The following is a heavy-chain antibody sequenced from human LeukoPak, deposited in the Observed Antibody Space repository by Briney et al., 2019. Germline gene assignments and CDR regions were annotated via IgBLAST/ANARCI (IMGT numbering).Heavy chain of an antibody. CDR2: INHSGST. Sequence: SETLSLTCAVYGGSFSGYYWSWIRQPPGKGLEWIGEINHSGSTNYNPSLKSRVTISVDTSKNQFSLKLSSVTAADTAVYYCASDMITFGGVIGYWGRGTLVTVSS. D-gene: IGHD3-16*02. V-gene: IGHV4-34*01. CDR3: ASDMITFGGVIGY. CDR1: GGSFSGYY. J-gene: IGHJ4*02.